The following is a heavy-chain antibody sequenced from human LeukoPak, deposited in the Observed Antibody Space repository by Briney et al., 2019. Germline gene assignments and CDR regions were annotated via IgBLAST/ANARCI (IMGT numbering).Heavy chain of an antibody. V-gene: IGHV3-30*18. D-gene: IGHD1-26*01. CDR3: AKRMSGSYYPEY. CDR2: ISYDGSNK. J-gene: IGHJ4*02. Sequence: GGSLRLSCAASGFTFSGYEMNWVRQAPGKGLQWVAVISYDGSNKYYADSVKGRFTISRDNSENTLYLQMNSLTAEDTAVYYCAKRMSGSYYPEYWGQGTLVTVSS. CDR1: GFTFSGYE.